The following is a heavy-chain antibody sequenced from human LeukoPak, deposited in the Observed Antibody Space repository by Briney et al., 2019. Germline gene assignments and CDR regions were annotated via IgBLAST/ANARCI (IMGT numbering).Heavy chain of an antibody. Sequence: GRSLRLSCAAPGFTFSSYGMHWVRQAPGKGLEWVAVISYDGSNKYYADSVKGRFTISRDNSKNTLYLQMNSLRAEDTAVYYCATSSSLGPYGMDVWGQGTTVTVSS. CDR1: GFTFSSYG. D-gene: IGHD6-13*01. CDR2: ISYDGSNK. J-gene: IGHJ6*02. CDR3: ATSSSLGPYGMDV. V-gene: IGHV3-30*03.